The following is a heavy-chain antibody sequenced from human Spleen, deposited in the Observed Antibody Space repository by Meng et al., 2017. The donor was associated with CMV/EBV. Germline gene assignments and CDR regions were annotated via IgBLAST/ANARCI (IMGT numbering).Heavy chain of an antibody. CDR3: ASTGELLVEGGHNWFDP. D-gene: IGHD1-26*01. V-gene: IGHV4-34*01. CDR1: GSFSGYY. J-gene: IGHJ5*02. Sequence: GSFSGYYWRWIRQPPGKGLEWIGEINHSGSTNYNPSLKSRVTISVDTSKNQFSLKLSSVTAADTAVYYCASTGELLVEGGHNWFDPWGQGTLVTVSS. CDR2: INHSGST.